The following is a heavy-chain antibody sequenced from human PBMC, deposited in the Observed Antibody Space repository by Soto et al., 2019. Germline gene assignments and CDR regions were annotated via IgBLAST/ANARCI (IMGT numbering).Heavy chain of an antibody. D-gene: IGHD4-4*01. CDR2: IKSKTDGGTT. CDR1: GFTFSNSA. J-gene: IGHJ3*02. V-gene: IGHV3-15*01. Sequence: GGSLRLSCAASGFTFSNSAMSWVRQTPGKGLEWVGRIKSKTDGGTTDYAAPVKGRFTISRDDSKNTLYLQMNSLKTEDTAVYYCTTEAWTVTRHAFDIWGQGTMVTVSS. CDR3: TTEAWTVTRHAFDI.